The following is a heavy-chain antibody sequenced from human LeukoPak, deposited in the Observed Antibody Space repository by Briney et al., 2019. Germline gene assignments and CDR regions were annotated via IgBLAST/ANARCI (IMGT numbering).Heavy chain of an antibody. J-gene: IGHJ6*02. CDR1: GYTFTSYA. V-gene: IGHV1-3*01. Sequence: VASVKVSCKASGYTFTSYAMHWVRQAPGQRLEWMGWINAGNGNTKYSQKFQGRVTITRDTSARTAYMELSSLRSEDTAVYYCARDLHDYGDFLYYYYYGMDVWGQGTTVTVSS. D-gene: IGHD4-17*01. CDR3: ARDLHDYGDFLYYYYYGMDV. CDR2: INAGNGNT.